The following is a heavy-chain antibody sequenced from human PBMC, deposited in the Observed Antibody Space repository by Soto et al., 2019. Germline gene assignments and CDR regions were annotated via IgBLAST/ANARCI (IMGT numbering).Heavy chain of an antibody. CDR3: TLDQEGSGSYYRPSDY. CDR2: IRSKAYGGTT. CDR1: GFTFGDYA. V-gene: IGHV3-49*03. D-gene: IGHD1-26*01. Sequence: GGSLRLSCTASGFTFGDYAMSWFRQAPGKGLEWVGFIRSKAYGGTTEYAASVKGRFTISRDDSKSIAYLQMNSLKTEDTAVYYCTLDQEGSGSYYRPSDYWGQGTLVTVSS. J-gene: IGHJ4*02.